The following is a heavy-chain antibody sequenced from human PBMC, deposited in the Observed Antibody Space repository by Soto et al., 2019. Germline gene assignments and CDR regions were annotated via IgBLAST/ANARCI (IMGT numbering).Heavy chain of an antibody. CDR1: GGSISSYY. CDR3: ARATMVRGVILPLYYYGMDV. D-gene: IGHD3-10*01. V-gene: IGHV4-59*12. CDR2: IYYSGST. J-gene: IGHJ6*02. Sequence: SETLSLTCTVSGGSISSYYWSWIRQPPGKGLEWIGYIYYSGSTNYNPSLKSRVTISVDTSKNQFSLKLSSVTAADTAVYYCARATMVRGVILPLYYYGMDVWGQGTTVTVSS.